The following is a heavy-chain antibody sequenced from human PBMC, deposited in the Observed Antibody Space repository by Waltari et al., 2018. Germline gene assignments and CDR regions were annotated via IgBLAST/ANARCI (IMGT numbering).Heavy chain of an antibody. CDR3: ARLYYTADY. CDR1: GFTFSSYA. J-gene: IGHJ4*02. Sequence: ELQLLESGGGLVQSGGSLRLSCAASGFTFSSYAMSWVRQAPGKGLGWVSGIRNRGDSTDYADSVQGRFTISRDNSKNTLYLYMNSLRAEDTAVYYCARLYYTADYWGQGTLVTVSS. CDR2: IRNRGDST. V-gene: IGHV3-23*01. D-gene: IGHD3-22*01.